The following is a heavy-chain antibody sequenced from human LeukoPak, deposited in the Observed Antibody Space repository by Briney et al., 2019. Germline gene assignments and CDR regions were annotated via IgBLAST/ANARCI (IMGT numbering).Heavy chain of an antibody. J-gene: IGHJ4*02. CDR2: INPGGGIT. CDR3: AREFRGLAASPVGFYFDF. D-gene: IGHD6-6*01. CDR1: GYTFTTYY. V-gene: IGHV1-46*01. Sequence: ASVKVSCKASGYTFTTYYMHWVRQAPGQGLEWMGIINPGGGITISAQKFQGRVTVTRDTSTSTVYMALSSLRSEDTAVYYCAREFRGLAASPVGFYFDFWGQGALVTVSS.